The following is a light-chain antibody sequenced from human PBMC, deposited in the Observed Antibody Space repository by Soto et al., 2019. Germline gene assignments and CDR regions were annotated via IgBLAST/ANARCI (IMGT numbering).Light chain of an antibody. J-gene: IGKJ1*01. V-gene: IGKV1-5*01. CDR2: DAS. CDR3: QQYRT. CDR1: QIISSW. Sequence: DIQMPQSPSTLSASVGDRVTITCRAKQIISSWLALYQQKPGKAPKLLIHDASSLETAVPSRFGGSRSGKEFTLTISSLQPEDFATYYCQQYRTFGQGTKVDLK.